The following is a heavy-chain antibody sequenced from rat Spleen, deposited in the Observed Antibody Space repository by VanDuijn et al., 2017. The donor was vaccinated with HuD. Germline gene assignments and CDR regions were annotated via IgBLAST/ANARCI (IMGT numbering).Heavy chain of an antibody. Sequence: EVQLVESGGGAVQPGRSMKLSCAASGLSFSNYDMAWVRQAPTKGLEWVASISYDGTATYYRDSVKGRFTVSGDNAKSTLYLQMGSLRSEDTASYYCARHPTDLSGFDYWGQGVMVTVSS. D-gene: IGHD2-6*01. J-gene: IGHJ2*01. CDR1: GLSFSNYD. CDR2: ISYDGTAT. V-gene: IGHV5-22*01. CDR3: ARHPTDLSGFDY.